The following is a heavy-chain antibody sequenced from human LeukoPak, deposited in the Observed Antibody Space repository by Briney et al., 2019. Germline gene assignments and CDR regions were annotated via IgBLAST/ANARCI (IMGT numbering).Heavy chain of an antibody. Sequence: ASVKVSCKASGYIFTNFGISWVRQARGQGLEWMGWISGYNGNAKYVQKFQGRVTMTTDTSTSTAYMELRSLRSDDTAVYCCARDLTHRRNYDNSGYQIVSAFWGQGTLVTVSS. V-gene: IGHV1-18*01. D-gene: IGHD3-22*01. CDR1: GYIFTNFG. CDR3: ARDLTHRRNYDNSGYQIVSAF. J-gene: IGHJ4*02. CDR2: ISGYNGNA.